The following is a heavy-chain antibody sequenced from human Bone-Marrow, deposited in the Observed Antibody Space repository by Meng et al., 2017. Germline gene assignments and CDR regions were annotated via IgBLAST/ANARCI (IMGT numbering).Heavy chain of an antibody. CDR3: ARLEAHSSSWQYYYYYGMDV. CDR2: IYPGDSDT. J-gene: IGHJ6*02. CDR1: GYSFTSYW. D-gene: IGHD6-13*01. V-gene: IGHV5-51*01. Sequence: GESLKISCKGSGYSFTSYWIGWVRQMPGKGLEWMGIIYPGDSDTRYSPSFQGQVTISADKSISTAYLQWSSLKASDTAMYYCARLEAHSSSWQYYYYYGMDVWGQGTT.